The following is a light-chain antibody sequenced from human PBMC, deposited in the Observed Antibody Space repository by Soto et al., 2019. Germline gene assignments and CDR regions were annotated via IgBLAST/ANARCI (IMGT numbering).Light chain of an antibody. CDR3: QQRSDWPWT. V-gene: IGKV3-11*01. CDR1: ESVTDY. Sequence: EIVLTQSPATLSLSPGERGTLSCRASESVTDYLAWYQQKPGQAPRLLVYDVSNRAAGIPTRFSGGGSGTDFTLTISNVEPEDFAVYHCQQRSDWPWTFGQGTKVDIK. CDR2: DVS. J-gene: IGKJ1*01.